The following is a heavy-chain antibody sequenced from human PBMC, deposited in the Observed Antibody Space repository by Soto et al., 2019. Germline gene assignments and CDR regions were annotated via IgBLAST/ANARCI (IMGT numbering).Heavy chain of an antibody. CDR2: ISGSGGST. J-gene: IGHJ4*02. V-gene: IGHV3-23*01. CDR3: AKGLYSGSYFDY. CDR1: GFTFSSYA. Sequence: GGSLRLSCAASGFTFSSYAMTWVRQAPGKGLEWVSAISGSGGSTYCADSVKGQFTISRGNSKNTLYLQMNSLRAEDTAVYYCAKGLYSGSYFDYWGQGTLVTVSS. D-gene: IGHD1-26*01.